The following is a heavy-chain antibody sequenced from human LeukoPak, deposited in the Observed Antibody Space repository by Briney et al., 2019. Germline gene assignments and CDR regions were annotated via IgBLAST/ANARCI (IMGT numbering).Heavy chain of an antibody. Sequence: GGSLRLSCAASGLTISSYSMNWVRQAPGKGLQWVSYISSSSSTIYYADSVKGRFTISRDNAKNSLYLQMNSLRAEDTAVYYCAKDYNRAYYYGSGFDYWGQGTLVTVSS. V-gene: IGHV3-48*01. J-gene: IGHJ4*02. CDR2: ISSSSSTI. CDR1: GLTISSYS. D-gene: IGHD3-10*01. CDR3: AKDYNRAYYYGSGFDY.